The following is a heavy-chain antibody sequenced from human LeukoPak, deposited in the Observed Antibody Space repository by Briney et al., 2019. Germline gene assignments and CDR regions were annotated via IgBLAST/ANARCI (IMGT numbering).Heavy chain of an antibody. CDR3: ARRDFLVTNWFDP. Sequence: SETLSLTCTVSGGSISSSSYYWGWIRQPPGKGLEWIGSIYYSGSTYYNPSLKSRVTISVDTSKNQFSLKLSSVTAADTAVYYCARRDFLVTNWFDPWGQGTLVTVSS. CDR1: GGSISSSSYY. D-gene: IGHD2/OR15-2a*01. CDR2: IYYSGST. V-gene: IGHV4-39*07. J-gene: IGHJ5*02.